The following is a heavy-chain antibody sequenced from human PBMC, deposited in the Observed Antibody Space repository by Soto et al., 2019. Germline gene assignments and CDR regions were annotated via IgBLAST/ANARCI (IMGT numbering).Heavy chain of an antibody. V-gene: IGHV4-34*01. CDR3: AGWELLPHNWFAP. Sequence: PSETLSLTCAVYGGSFSGYYWSWIRQPPGKGLEWIGEINHSGSTNYNPSLKSRVTISVDRSKNQFSLRLTSVTAADTAVYYCAGWELLPHNWFAPWGQGSLVTVSS. D-gene: IGHD2-15*01. J-gene: IGHJ5*02. CDR2: INHSGST. CDR1: GGSFSGYY.